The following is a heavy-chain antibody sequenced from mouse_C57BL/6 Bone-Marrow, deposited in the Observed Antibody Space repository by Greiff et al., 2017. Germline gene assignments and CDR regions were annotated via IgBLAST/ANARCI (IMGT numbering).Heavy chain of an antibody. CDR1: GFNIKDDY. Sequence: EVHLVESGAELVRPGASVKLSCTASGFNIKDDYMHWVKQRPEQGLEWIGWIDPENGDTEYASKFQGKATITADTSSNTAYLQLSSLTSEDTAVYYCTTGDGSPDYWGQGTTLTVSS. CDR2: IDPENGDT. D-gene: IGHD1-1*01. CDR3: TTGDGSPDY. V-gene: IGHV14-4*01. J-gene: IGHJ2*01.